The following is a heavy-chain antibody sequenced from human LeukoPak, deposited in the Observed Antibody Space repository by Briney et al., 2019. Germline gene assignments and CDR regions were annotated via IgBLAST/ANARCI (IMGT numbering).Heavy chain of an antibody. CDR3: ARDRRRGYSYGCFDY. CDR1: GFTFDDYA. Sequence: PGGSLRLSCAASGFTFDDYAMHWVRQAPGKGLEWVSGISWNSGSIGYADSVKGRFTISRDNAKNSLYLQMNSLRAEDTAVYYCARDRRRGYSYGCFDYWGQGTLVTVSS. J-gene: IGHJ4*02. V-gene: IGHV3-9*01. D-gene: IGHD5-18*01. CDR2: ISWNSGSI.